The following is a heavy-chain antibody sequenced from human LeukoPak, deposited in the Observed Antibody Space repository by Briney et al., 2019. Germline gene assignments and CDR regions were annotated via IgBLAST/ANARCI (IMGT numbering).Heavy chain of an antibody. Sequence: SETLSLTCTVSGGSISSYYWSWIRQPAGKGLEWIGRIYTGGTTNYNPSLKSRVTMSVDTSKNQFSLKLSSVTAADTAVYYCARDVFPRDYYGSGSYYKMYWFDPWGQGTLVTVSS. CDR2: IYTGGTT. J-gene: IGHJ5*02. CDR3: ARDVFPRDYYGSGSYYKMYWFDP. V-gene: IGHV4-4*07. CDR1: GGSISSYY. D-gene: IGHD3-10*01.